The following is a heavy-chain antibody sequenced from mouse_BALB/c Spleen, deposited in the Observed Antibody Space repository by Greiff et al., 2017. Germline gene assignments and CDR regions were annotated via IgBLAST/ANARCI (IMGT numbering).Heavy chain of an antibody. V-gene: IGHV1S81*02. Sequence: VQLQQSGAELVKPGASVKLSCKASGYTFTSYYMYWVKQRPGQGLEWIGEINPSNGGTNFNEKFKSKATLTVDKSSSTAYMQLSSLTSEDSAVYYCTREDYGIPFAYWGQGTLVTVSA. CDR1: GYTFTSYY. CDR2: INPSNGGT. CDR3: TREDYGIPFAY. D-gene: IGHD1-1*01. J-gene: IGHJ3*01.